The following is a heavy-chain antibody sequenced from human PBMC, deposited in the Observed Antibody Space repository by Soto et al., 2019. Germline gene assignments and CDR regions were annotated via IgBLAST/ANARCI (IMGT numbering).Heavy chain of an antibody. CDR1: GDSIYSGPHY. CDR2: MYYSGGT. CDR3: ARASGKQQQALDY. Sequence: QAQLQESGPGQVAPSQTLTLTCTVSGDSIYSGPHYWSWVRQHPGKGLEWIGYMYYSGGTDYNPSLESRATISVGTSDRHYFLKLESVTAADTAVYYCARASGKQQQALDYWGPGTLVTVSS. V-gene: IGHV4-31*03. D-gene: IGHD1-1*01. J-gene: IGHJ4*02.